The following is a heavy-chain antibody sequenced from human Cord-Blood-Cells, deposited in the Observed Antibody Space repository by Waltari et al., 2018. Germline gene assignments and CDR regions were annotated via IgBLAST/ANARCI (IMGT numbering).Heavy chain of an antibody. J-gene: IGHJ5*02. CDR1: GGSISSSSYY. CDR2: IYYSGST. D-gene: IGHD5-12*01. Sequence: QLQLQESGPGLVKPSETLSLTCTVSGGSISSSSYYSGWIRQPPGKGLEWIGSIYYSGSTYYNPSLKSRVTISVDTSKNQFSLKLSSVTAADTAVYYCARLGWIGWGPGASWFDPWGQGTLVTVSS. V-gene: IGHV4-39*01. CDR3: ARLGWIGWGPGASWFDP.